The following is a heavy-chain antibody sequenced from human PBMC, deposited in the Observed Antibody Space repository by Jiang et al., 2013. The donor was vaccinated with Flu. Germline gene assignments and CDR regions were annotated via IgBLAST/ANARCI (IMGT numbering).Heavy chain of an antibody. J-gene: IGHJ4*02. Sequence: KPTQTLTLTCTFSGFSLSTSGVGVGWIRQPPGKALEWLALIYWNDDKRYSPSLKSRLTITKDTSKNQVVLTMTNMDPVDTATYYCAHRRRTGLSIAAAGNFDYWGQGTLVTVSS. CDR2: IYWNDDK. D-gene: IGHD6-13*01. V-gene: IGHV2-5*01. CDR1: GFSLSTSGVG. CDR3: AHRRRTGLSIAAAGNFDY.